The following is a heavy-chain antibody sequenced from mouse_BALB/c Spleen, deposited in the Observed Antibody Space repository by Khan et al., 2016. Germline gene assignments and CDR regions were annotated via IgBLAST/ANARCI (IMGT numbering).Heavy chain of an antibody. J-gene: IGHJ3*01. D-gene: IGHD1-1*01. CDR2: ISGGGSYT. Sequence: EVELVESGGGLVKPGGSLKLSCAASGFTFSSYGMSWVRQTPEKRLEWVATISGGGSYTYYPDSVKGRFTISRDNAKNNLYLQMSSLRSEDTALYYCARHPTTVAPFAYWGQGTLVTVSA. CDR3: ARHPTTVAPFAY. CDR1: GFTFSSYG. V-gene: IGHV5-9-2*01.